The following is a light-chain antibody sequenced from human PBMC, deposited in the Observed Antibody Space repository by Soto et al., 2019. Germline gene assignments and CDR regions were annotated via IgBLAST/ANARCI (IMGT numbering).Light chain of an antibody. J-gene: IGLJ3*02. Sequence: QSVLTQPPSASGSPGQSVTISCTGTSSDVGAYNYVSWYHQYPGKAPQLLIYEVNKRPSRIPDRFSGSKSGKTASLTVSGLKPEDEADYHCTSYAGSNIWVFGGGTKLTV. CDR3: TSYAGSNIWV. V-gene: IGLV2-8*01. CDR2: EVN. CDR1: SSDVGAYNY.